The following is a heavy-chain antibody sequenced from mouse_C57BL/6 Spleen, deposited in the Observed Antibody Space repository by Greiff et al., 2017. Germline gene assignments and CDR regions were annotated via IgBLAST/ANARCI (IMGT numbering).Heavy chain of an antibody. J-gene: IGHJ1*03. D-gene: IGHD2-13*01. CDR2: IYPGSGST. CDR3: ARGSDYGWYVEV. Sequence: QVQLQQPGAELVKPGASVKMSCQASGYTFTSYWITWVKQRPGQGLEWIGDIYPGSGSTNYNEKFKSKATLTVDTSSSTAYMQLSSLTSEDSAVYYCARGSDYGWYVEVWGMGTTVTVSS. CDR1: GYTFTSYW. V-gene: IGHV1-55*01.